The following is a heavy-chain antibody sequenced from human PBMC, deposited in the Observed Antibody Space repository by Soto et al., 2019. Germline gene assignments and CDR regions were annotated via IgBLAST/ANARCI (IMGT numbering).Heavy chain of an antibody. Sequence: PSETLSLTCTFSGGSIISHYWSWVRQAPGKGLEWIGHIYYRGSTSYNPSLRSRSTISVDTSNNQFSLKLNSVTTADTAVYYCARDGREASGMDVWGQGTKVTVSS. V-gene: IGHV4-59*11. CDR3: ARDGREASGMDV. J-gene: IGHJ6*02. D-gene: IGHD1-26*01. CDR2: IYYRGST. CDR1: GGSIISHY.